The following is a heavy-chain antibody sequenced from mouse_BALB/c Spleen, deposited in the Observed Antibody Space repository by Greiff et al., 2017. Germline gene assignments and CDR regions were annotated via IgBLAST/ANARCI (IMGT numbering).Heavy chain of an antibody. CDR1: GYTFTSYW. D-gene: IGHD1-2*01. CDR3: ARSLNSLLRLGYFDY. Sequence: QVQLQQSGAELAKPGASVKMSCKASGYTFTSYWMHWVKQRPGQGLEWIGYINPSTGYTEYNQKFKDKATLTADKSSSTAYMQLSSLTSEDSAVYYCARSLNSLLRLGYFDYWGQGTTLTVSS. CDR2: INPSTGYT. V-gene: IGHV1-7*01. J-gene: IGHJ2*01.